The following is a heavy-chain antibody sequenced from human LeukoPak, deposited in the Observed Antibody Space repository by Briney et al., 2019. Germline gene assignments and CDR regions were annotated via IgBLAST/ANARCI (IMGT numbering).Heavy chain of an antibody. CDR2: ISAYNGNT. V-gene: IGHV1-18*01. Sequence: ASVNVSCKASGYTFTSYGISWVRPAPGQGLEWMGWISAYNGNTNYAQKLQGRATMTTDTSTSPAYMELRSLRSDDPAVYYCARDPHEFSSGWSHFDYWGQGTLVTVSS. D-gene: IGHD6-19*01. J-gene: IGHJ4*02. CDR3: ARDPHEFSSGWSHFDY. CDR1: GYTFTSYG.